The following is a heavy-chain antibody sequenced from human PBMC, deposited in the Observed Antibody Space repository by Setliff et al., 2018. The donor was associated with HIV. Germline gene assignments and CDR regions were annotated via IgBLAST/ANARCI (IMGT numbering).Heavy chain of an antibody. CDR3: GAFLSGYPY. Sequence: PGGSLRLSCAASGFTFINTWMSWVRQAPGKGLEWVGRIKSRADGWPTDYAAPVKGRFTFSRDDSKNSLYLQMNSLKIEDTAVYFCGAFLSGYPYWGQGTLVTVSS. V-gene: IGHV3-15*01. CDR2: IKSRADGWPT. D-gene: IGHD3-3*01. J-gene: IGHJ4*02. CDR1: GFTFINTW.